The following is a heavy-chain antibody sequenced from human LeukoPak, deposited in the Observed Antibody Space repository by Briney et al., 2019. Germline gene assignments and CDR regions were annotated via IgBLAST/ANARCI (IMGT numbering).Heavy chain of an antibody. CDR1: EFTFNSYA. V-gene: IGHV3-23*01. D-gene: IGHD1-26*01. CDR2: ISAGGANT. Sequence: PGGSLRLSCAASEFTFNSYAMSWVRQAAGKGLGWVSAISAGGANTYYADSVKGRFTISRDNSKNTLYLQMNSLRAEDTAVYYCAKSSPYSATYFDYWGQGTLVTVSS. CDR3: AKSSPYSATYFDY. J-gene: IGHJ4*02.